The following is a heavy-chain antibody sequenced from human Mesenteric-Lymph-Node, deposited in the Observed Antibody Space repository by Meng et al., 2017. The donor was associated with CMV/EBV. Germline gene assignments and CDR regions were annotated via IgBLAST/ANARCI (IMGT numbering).Heavy chain of an antibody. CDR2: ISYDATKK. V-gene: IGHV3-30-3*01. J-gene: IGHJ6*02. CDR3: GRDDFIVGANTRGYYYYYYGVDV. Sequence: GGSLRLSCAASGFSFNYYALHWVRQAPGKGLEWVAVISYDATKKYYADSVKGRFIISRDNAKNSLYLQMSSLTAEDTAVFYCGRDDFIVGANTRGYYYYYYGVDVWGRGTTVTSP. D-gene: IGHD1-26*01. CDR1: GFSFNYYA.